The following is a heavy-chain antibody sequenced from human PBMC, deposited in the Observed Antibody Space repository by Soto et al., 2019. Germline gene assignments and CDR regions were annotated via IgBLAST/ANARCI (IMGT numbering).Heavy chain of an antibody. V-gene: IGHV4-61*01. CDR3: ARAWDNLYFDY. CDR2: MHYSGST. Sequence: PSETLSLTCTVSGGSVTSTSYYLSWIRQPPGKGLEWIGYMHYSGSTNYNPSLKSRVTISVDTSKNQFSLKLSSVTAADTAVYYCARAWDNLYFDYWGQGTRVTVSS. CDR1: GGSVTSTSYY. J-gene: IGHJ4*02. D-gene: IGHD1-26*01.